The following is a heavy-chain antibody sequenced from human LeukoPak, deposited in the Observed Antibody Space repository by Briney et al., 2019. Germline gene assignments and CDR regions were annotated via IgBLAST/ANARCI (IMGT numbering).Heavy chain of an antibody. J-gene: IGHJ4*02. D-gene: IGHD6-13*01. V-gene: IGHV3-23*01. CDR2: ISGSGGST. CDR1: GFTFSRYA. Sequence: GGSLRLSCAASGFTFSRYAMSWVRQAPGKGLESVSVISGSGGSTYHADSVKGRFTISRDNSKNTLFLQMNSLRAEDTAVYYCAKGPRQQLVTRFDYWGQGTPVTVSS. CDR3: AKGPRQQLVTRFDY.